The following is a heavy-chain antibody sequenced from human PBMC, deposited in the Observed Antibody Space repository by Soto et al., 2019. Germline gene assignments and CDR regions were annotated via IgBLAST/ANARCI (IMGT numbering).Heavy chain of an antibody. CDR3: AKDHLGQGLTPQPPSL. V-gene: IGHV3-30*18. CDR1: GFTFSSYG. J-gene: IGHJ4*02. D-gene: IGHD6-19*01. Sequence: QVQLVESGGGVVQPGRSLRLSCAASGFTFSSYGMHWVRQAPGKGLEWVAVISYDGSNKYYADSVKGRFTISRDNSKNTLYLQMNSLRAEDTAVYYCAKDHLGQGLTPQPPSLWGQGTLVTVSS. CDR2: ISYDGSNK.